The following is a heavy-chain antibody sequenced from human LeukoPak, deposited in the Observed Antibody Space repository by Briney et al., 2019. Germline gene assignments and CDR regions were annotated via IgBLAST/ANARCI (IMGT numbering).Heavy chain of an antibody. D-gene: IGHD2-21*01. V-gene: IGHV1-46*03. CDR3: ARLGYCGGDCPPAFDI. J-gene: IGHJ3*02. CDR2: INPSGGGT. CDR1: GYTFTSYY. Sequence: ASVKVSCKASGYTFTSYYMHWVRQAPGQGLEWMGIINPSGGGTSYAQKFQGRVTMTRDTSTSTVYMELSSLRSEDTAVYYCARLGYCGGDCPPAFDIWGQGTMVTVSS.